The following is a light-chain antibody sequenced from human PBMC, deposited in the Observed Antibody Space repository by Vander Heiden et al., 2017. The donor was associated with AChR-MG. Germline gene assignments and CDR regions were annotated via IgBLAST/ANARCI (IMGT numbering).Light chain of an antibody. CDR1: QSVSSK. CDR3: QQYTNWPRT. V-gene: IGKV3-15*01. J-gene: IGKJ2*01. Sequence: IAMTPSPATLSVSPGDRATRSCRASQSVSSKLAGYKQKPGQAPRLLIYGASTRATGIPARFSGSGSGTEFTLTISSLQSEDFAVYYCQQYTNWPRTFAQEVKLGIQ. CDR2: GAS.